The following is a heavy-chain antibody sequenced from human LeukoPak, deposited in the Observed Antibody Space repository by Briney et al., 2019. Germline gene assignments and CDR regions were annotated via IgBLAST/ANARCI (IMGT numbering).Heavy chain of an antibody. V-gene: IGHV1-46*01. J-gene: IGHJ4*02. Sequence: ASVKVSCEASGYTFTNYYMHWVRQAPGHGLVWMGIIYPSGGGSSYAQKFQGRVTMTRDTSTSTVYMELSSLTSGDTALYYCARAYSGYSIDFWGQGTLVTVPS. CDR3: ARAYSGYSIDF. D-gene: IGHD3-22*01. CDR1: GYTFTNYY. CDR2: IYPSGGGS.